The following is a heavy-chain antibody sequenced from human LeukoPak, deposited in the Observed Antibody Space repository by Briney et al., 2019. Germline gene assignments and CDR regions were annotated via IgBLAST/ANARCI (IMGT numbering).Heavy chain of an antibody. CDR3: AGDLERRSYYFDY. V-gene: IGHV3-33*01. J-gene: IGHJ4*02. CDR2: IWYDGSNK. Sequence: GGSLRLSCAASGFTFSSYGMHWVRQAPGKGLEWVAVIWYDGSNKYYADSVKGRFTISRDNAKNSLYLQMNSLRAEDTAVYYCAGDLERRSYYFDYWGQGTLVTVSS. CDR1: GFTFSSYG. D-gene: IGHD1-1*01.